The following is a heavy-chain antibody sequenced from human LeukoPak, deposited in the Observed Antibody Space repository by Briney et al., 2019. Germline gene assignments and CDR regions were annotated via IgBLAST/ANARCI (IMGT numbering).Heavy chain of an antibody. J-gene: IGHJ4*02. D-gene: IGHD2-2*01. CDR2: IANTGST. CDR3: AGDVTTSWYYY. Sequence: SGTLSLTCTVSGDSISSYYWSWMRQPPGKGLEWIGHIANTGSTKYNPSLKSRVTISLDTSKNQFSLKLTSVSATDTAVYYCAGDVTTSWYYYWGRGTLVTVSS. V-gene: IGHV4-59*08. CDR1: GDSISSYY.